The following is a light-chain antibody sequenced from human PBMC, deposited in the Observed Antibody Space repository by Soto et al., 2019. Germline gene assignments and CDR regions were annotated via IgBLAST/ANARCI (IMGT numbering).Light chain of an antibody. CDR3: GSWDSSLSAYV. V-gene: IGLV1-51*01. CDR1: SSNIGGNS. J-gene: IGLJ1*01. CDR2: DDN. Sequence: QSLLTQPPSVSAAPGQKVTISCSGSSSNIGGNSVYWYQQLPGTAPKLLIYDDNKRPSGIPDRFSGSKSGTSATLGITGFQTGDEADYYCGSWDSSLSAYVFGTGAKVTVL.